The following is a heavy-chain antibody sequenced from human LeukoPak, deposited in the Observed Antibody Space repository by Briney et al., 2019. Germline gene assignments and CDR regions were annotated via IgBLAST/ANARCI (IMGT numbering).Heavy chain of an antibody. D-gene: IGHD2-2*01. CDR3: APLGYCSSTSCYDYMDV. CDR2: INPNSGGT. Sequence: PGASVKVSCKASGYTFTGYYMRWVRQAPGQGLEWMGWINPNSGGTNYAQKFQGRVTMTRDTSISTAYMELSRLRSDDTAVYYCAPLGYCSSTSCYDYMDVWGKGTTVTVSS. J-gene: IGHJ6*03. CDR1: GYTFTGYY. V-gene: IGHV1-2*02.